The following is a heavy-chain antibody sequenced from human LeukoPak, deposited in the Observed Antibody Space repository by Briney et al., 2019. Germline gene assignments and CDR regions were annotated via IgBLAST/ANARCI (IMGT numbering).Heavy chain of an antibody. Sequence: SETLSLTCTVSGYSISSGYYWGWIRQPPGKGLEWIGTIFHSGSTYYNPSLKSRVAISVDTSKNQFSLRLSSVTAADTAVYYCARDENGYVWGSFRAWGQGTLVTVSS. D-gene: IGHD3-16*02. CDR1: GYSISSGYY. CDR3: ARDENGYVWGSFRA. CDR2: IFHSGST. V-gene: IGHV4-38-2*02. J-gene: IGHJ5*02.